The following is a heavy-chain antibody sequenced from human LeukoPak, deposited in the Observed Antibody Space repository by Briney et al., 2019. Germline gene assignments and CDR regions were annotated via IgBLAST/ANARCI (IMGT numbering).Heavy chain of an antibody. CDR3: ARDPRSGHHDY. CDR2: IIPILGIA. CDR1: GGTFSSYA. J-gene: IGHJ4*02. D-gene: IGHD2-15*01. Sequence: SVKVSCKASGGTFSSYAISWVRQAPGQGLEWMGRIIPILGIANYAQKFQGRVTITRDTSASTAYMELSSLRSEDTAVYYCARDPRSGHHDYWGQGTLVTVSS. V-gene: IGHV1-69*04.